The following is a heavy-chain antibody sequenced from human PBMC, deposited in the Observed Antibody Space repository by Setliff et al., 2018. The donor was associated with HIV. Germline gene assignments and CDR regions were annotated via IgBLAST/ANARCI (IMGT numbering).Heavy chain of an antibody. CDR1: GYTFTSYG. CDR2: ITAYDGNT. D-gene: IGHD6-13*01. V-gene: IGHV1-18*01. J-gene: IGHJ4*02. Sequence: ASVKVSCKASGYTFTSYGISWVRQAPGQGLEWMGWITAYDGNTNYAQKLQGRVTMTTDTSTSTAYMELRSLRSDDTAVYYCVRGIVAAPSYDYWGQGTLVTVSS. CDR3: VRGIVAAPSYDY.